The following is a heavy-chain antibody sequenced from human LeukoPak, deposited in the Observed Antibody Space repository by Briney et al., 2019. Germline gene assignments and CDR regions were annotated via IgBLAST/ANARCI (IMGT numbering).Heavy chain of an antibody. D-gene: IGHD6-13*01. CDR1: GYTFTHYY. V-gene: IGHV1-2*02. J-gene: IGHJ4*02. Sequence: ASVKVSCKASGYTFTHYYMHWVRKAPGQGLEWMGWSNPSSGDTHYAQRFQGRVAMTRDTSMSTAFMELSRLTSDDTAVYFCAIAYSSPWVPFDYWGQGTLVTVSS. CDR3: AIAYSSPWVPFDY. CDR2: SNPSSGDT.